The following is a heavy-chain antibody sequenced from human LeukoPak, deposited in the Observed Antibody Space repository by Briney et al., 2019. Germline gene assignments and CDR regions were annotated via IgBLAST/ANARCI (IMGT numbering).Heavy chain of an antibody. CDR1: GGTFSSYA. V-gene: IGHV1-69*13. Sequence: SVKVSCKASGGTFSSYAISWVRQAPGQGLEWMGGIIPIFGTANYAQKFQGRVTITADESTSTAYMELSSLRSEDTAVYYCARTGNLNYYDSSGYYYYFGYWGQGTLVTVSS. J-gene: IGHJ4*02. CDR3: ARTGNLNYYDSSGYYYYFGY. D-gene: IGHD3-22*01. CDR2: IIPIFGTA.